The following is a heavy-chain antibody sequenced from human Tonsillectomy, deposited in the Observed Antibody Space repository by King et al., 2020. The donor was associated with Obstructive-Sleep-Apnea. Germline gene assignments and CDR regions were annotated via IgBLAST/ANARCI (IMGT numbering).Heavy chain of an antibody. CDR1: GFTFRTSW. CDR3: ARDRGGAGPTTTDY. CDR2: INIDGSST. D-gene: IGHD1-26*01. V-gene: IGHV3-74*01. J-gene: IGHJ4*02. Sequence: VQLQESGGGLVQPGGSLRLSCAASGFTFRTSWMHWVRQAPGKGLVWFSRINIDGSSTIYADFVKGRFTISRDNAKNTLYLQMNSLRAEDTAVYYCARDRGGAGPTTTDYWGQGTLVTVSS.